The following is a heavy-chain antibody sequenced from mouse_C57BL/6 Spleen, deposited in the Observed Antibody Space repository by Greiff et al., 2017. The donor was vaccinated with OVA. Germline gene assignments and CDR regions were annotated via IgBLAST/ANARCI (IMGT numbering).Heavy chain of an antibody. V-gene: IGHV2-2*01. J-gene: IGHJ2*01. CDR3: ARNRAYYSNYFDY. CDR2: IWSGGST. CDR1: GFSLTSYG. Sequence: QVQLQQSGPGLVQPSQSLSITCTVSGFSLTSYGVHWVRQSPGKGLEWLGVIWSGGSTDYNAAFISRLSISKDNSKSQVFFKMNSLQADDTAIYYCARNRAYYSNYFDYWGQGTTLTVSS. D-gene: IGHD2-5*01.